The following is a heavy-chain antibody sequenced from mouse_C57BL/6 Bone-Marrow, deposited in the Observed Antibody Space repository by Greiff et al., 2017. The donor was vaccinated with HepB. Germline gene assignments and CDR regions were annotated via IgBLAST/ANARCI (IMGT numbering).Heavy chain of an antibody. CDR3: ARRGDYDPYAMDY. D-gene: IGHD2-4*01. J-gene: IGHJ4*01. CDR1: GFTFSYYY. Sequence: VQLKESGGGLVQPGGSLKLSCAASGFTFSYYYMYWVRQTPEKRLEWVAYISNGGGSTYYPDTVKGRFTISRDNAKNTLYLQMSRLKSEDTAMYYCARRGDYDPYAMDYWGQGTSVTVSS. V-gene: IGHV5-12*01. CDR2: ISNGGGST.